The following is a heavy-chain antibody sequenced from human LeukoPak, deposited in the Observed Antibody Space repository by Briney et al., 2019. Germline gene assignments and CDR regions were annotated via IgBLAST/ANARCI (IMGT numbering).Heavy chain of an antibody. CDR2: IIPIFGIT. J-gene: IGHJ5*02. V-gene: IGHV1-69*04. Sequence: SVKVSCKASGGTFISNAITGVRQAPGQGLEWMGRIIPIFGITDYAQKFQGRVTITADKSTSTAYMEFSSLRSEDTAVYYCASGRMTTETTYCFDPWGQGTLITVSS. CDR3: ASGRMTTETTYCFDP. CDR1: GGTFISNA. D-gene: IGHD4-11*01.